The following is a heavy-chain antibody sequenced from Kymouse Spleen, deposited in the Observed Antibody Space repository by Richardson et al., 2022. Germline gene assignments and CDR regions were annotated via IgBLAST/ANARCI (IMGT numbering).Heavy chain of an antibody. V-gene: IGHV3-15*01. J-gene: IGHJ6*02. CDR2: IKSKTDGGTT. Sequence: EVQLVESGGGLVKPGGSLRLSCAASGFTFSNAWMSWVRQAPGKGLEWVGRIKSKTDGGTTDYAAPVKGRFTISRDDSKNTLYLQMNSLKTEDTAVYYCTTELAAAGGDYYYYGMDVWGQGTTVTVSS. CDR1: GFTFSNAW. CDR3: TTELAAAGGDYYYYGMDV. D-gene: IGHD6-13*01.